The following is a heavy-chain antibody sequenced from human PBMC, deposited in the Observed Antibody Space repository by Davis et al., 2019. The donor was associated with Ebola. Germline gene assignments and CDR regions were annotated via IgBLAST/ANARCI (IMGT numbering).Heavy chain of an antibody. J-gene: IGHJ3*02. CDR2: MTYSGGRT. CDR3: AREGDYYGSESHRDGFDI. V-gene: IGHV3-23*01. Sequence: GESLKISCAASGFTFRRYAMSWVRRAPGRGLEWVSSMTYSGGRTFFADSVQGRFTVSRDYLQMNSLRVEDTAVYYCAREGDYYGSESHRDGFDIWGRGTMVAVSS. CDR1: GFTFRRYA. D-gene: IGHD3-10*01.